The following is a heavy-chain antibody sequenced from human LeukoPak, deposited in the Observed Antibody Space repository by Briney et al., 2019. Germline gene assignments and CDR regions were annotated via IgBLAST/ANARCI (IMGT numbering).Heavy chain of an antibody. V-gene: IGHV3-21*01. CDR2: IYFTGNHI. J-gene: IGHJ4*02. Sequence: GGALRLSCRTSGSTFSRYSMRWVRQAPGKGLEWVSSIYFTGNHISYADSVKGRFTISRDNANNSLYLQMNSLRAEDTAVYYCAREFNTIGNFDYWGQGTLVTVSS. CDR3: AREFNTIGNFDY. CDR1: GSTFSRYS. D-gene: IGHD3-10*01.